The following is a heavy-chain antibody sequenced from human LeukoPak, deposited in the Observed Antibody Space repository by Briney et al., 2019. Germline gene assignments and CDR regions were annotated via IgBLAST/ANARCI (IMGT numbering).Heavy chain of an antibody. J-gene: IGHJ5*02. CDR3: ARGIQLWYNWFDP. CDR1: GGSFSGYY. Sequence: PSETLSLTCAVYGGSFSGYYWSWIRHPPGKGLEWIGEINHSGSTNYNPSLKSRVPISVDTSKNQFSLKLSSVTAADTAVYYCARGIQLWYNWFDPWGQGTLVTVSS. V-gene: IGHV4-34*01. D-gene: IGHD5-18*01. CDR2: INHSGST.